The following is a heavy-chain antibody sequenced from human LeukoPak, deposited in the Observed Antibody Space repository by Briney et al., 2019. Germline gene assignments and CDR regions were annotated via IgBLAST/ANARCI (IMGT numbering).Heavy chain of an antibody. V-gene: IGHV4-34*01. J-gene: IGHJ4*02. Sequence: SETLSLTCAVYGGSFSGNYWSWIRQPPGKGLEWIGEIYNSGRTNYNPSLKRGVTISVKTPKNQFSLRLSSVSAADTDVYYCARGIVLVSAAIPVSRPGARFDYWGQGTLVTVSS. CDR3: ARGIVLVSAAIPVSRPGARFDY. D-gene: IGHD2-2*02. CDR1: GGSFSGNY. CDR2: IYNSGRT.